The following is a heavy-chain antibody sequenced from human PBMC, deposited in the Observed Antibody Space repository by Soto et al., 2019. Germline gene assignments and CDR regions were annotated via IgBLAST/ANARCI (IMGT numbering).Heavy chain of an antibody. CDR2: IYYSGST. CDR1: GGSISSYY. J-gene: IGHJ5*02. V-gene: IGHV4-59*01. CDR3: ARGRGDDYGDYSGWFDP. Sequence: SETLSLTCTVSGGSISSYYWSWIRQPPGKGLEWIGYIYYSGSTNYNPSLKSRVTISVDTSKNQFSLKLSSVTAADTAVYYCARGRGDDYGDYSGWFDPWGQGTLVTV. D-gene: IGHD4-17*01.